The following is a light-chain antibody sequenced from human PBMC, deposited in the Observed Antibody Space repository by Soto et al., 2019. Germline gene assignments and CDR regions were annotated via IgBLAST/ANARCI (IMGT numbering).Light chain of an antibody. CDR1: SSYVGGYNY. V-gene: IGLV2-14*01. CDR3: SSYTSSSVYV. J-gene: IGLJ1*01. Sequence: QSVLTQPASVSGSPGQSITISCTGTSSYVGGYNYVSWYQQHPGKAPKLMIYDVSNRPSGVSNRFSGSNSGNTASLTISGLQAEDEADYYCSSYTSSSVYVFGTGTKVTVL. CDR2: DVS.